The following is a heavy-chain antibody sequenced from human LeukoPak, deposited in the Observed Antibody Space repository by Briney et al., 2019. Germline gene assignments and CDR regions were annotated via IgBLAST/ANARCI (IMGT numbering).Heavy chain of an antibody. V-gene: IGHV3-23*01. CDR1: GFTFSSYA. Sequence: GGSLRLSCAASGFTFSSYAMSWVRQAPGKGLEWVSAISGSGGSTYYADSVKGRFTISRDNSKNTLYLQMNSLRAEDTAVYYCAKDSVAVTGAWDFDYWGQGTLVTVSS. CDR3: AKDSVAVTGAWDFDY. CDR2: ISGSGGST. D-gene: IGHD4-17*01. J-gene: IGHJ4*02.